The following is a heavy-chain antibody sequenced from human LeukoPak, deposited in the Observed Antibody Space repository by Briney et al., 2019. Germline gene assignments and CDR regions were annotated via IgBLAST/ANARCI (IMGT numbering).Heavy chain of an antibody. V-gene: IGHV4-38-2*02. CDR2: IYHSGST. D-gene: IGHD1-14*01. J-gene: IGHJ4*02. CDR1: GGSISSGYY. Sequence: SETLSLTCTVSGGSISSGYYWGWIRQPPGKGLEWIGSIYHSGSTNYNPSLKSRVTISVDTSKNQFSLKLNSVTAADTAVYYCARFFARNLDYWGQGTLVTVSP. CDR3: ARFFARNLDY.